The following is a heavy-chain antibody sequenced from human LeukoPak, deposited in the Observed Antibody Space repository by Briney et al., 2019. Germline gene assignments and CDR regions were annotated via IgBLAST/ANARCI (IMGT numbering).Heavy chain of an antibody. CDR3: ARAGWGPLWGLGY. D-gene: IGHD2-21*01. J-gene: IGHJ4*02. Sequence: PGGSLRLSCAASGFTFSSYAMSWVRQAPGKGLEWVSAISGSGGSTYYADSVKGRFTISRDNAKNSLYLQMNSLRAEDTAVYYCARAGWGPLWGLGYWGQGTLVTVSS. V-gene: IGHV3-23*01. CDR1: GFTFSSYA. CDR2: ISGSGGST.